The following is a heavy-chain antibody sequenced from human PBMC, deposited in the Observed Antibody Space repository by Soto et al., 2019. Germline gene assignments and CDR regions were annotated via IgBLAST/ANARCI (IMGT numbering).Heavy chain of an antibody. CDR3: ARVRSSGREFDY. CDR2: VDPRDGST. V-gene: IGHV1-46*04. J-gene: IGHJ4*02. Sequence: QVQLVQSGAEMKRPGASVILSCKASGYIFTTYSIHWVRQTAGQGLEWMAKVDPRDGSTGYAQKLRGRVSMARDTSTGTVSMEVSSLTSDDTATYYCARVRSSGREFDYWGQGTQVTVSS. CDR1: GYIFTTYS. D-gene: IGHD6-25*01.